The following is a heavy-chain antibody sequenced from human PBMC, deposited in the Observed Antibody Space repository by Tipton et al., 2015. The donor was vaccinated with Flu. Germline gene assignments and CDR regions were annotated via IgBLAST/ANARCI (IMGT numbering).Heavy chain of an antibody. J-gene: IGHJ5*02. CDR2: VARTGDT. CDR3: ARRDYSNYVSDPKSWFDP. D-gene: IGHD4-11*01. CDR1: GDSISSDYY. V-gene: IGHV4-38-2*02. Sequence: TLSLTCTVSGDSISSDYYWAWIRQFPGKGLEWIGTVARTGDTTYNPSLKSRVTLSIETSKNQFSLKMKSVTATDMAVYYRARRDYSNYVSDPKSWFDPWGQGTLVAVSS.